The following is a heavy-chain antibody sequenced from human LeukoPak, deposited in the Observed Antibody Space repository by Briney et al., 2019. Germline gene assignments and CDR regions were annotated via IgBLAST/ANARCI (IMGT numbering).Heavy chain of an antibody. D-gene: IGHD1-1*01. CDR1: GGTFSSYA. V-gene: IGHV1-8*02. J-gene: IGHJ6*02. CDR2: MNPNSGNT. Sequence: ASVKVSCKASGGTFSSYAISWVRQATGQGLEWMGWMNPNSGNTGYAQKFQGRVTMTRNTSISTAYMELSSLRSEDTAVYYCARDRKDDALYYYYGMDVWGQGTTVTVSS. CDR3: ARDRKDDALYYYYGMDV.